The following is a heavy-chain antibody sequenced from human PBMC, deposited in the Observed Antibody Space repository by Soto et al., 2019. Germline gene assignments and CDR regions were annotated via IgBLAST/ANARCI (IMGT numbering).Heavy chain of an antibody. CDR2: IYYSGST. CDR1: GGSISSYY. D-gene: IGHD4-17*01. Sequence: QVQLQESGPGLVKPSETLSLTCTVSGGSISSYYWSWIRQPPGKGLELIGYIYYSGSTNYNPSLKSRVTISVDTSKNQFSLKLSSVTAADTAVYYCARRYGALFDYWGQGTLVTVSS. V-gene: IGHV4-59*08. J-gene: IGHJ4*02. CDR3: ARRYGALFDY.